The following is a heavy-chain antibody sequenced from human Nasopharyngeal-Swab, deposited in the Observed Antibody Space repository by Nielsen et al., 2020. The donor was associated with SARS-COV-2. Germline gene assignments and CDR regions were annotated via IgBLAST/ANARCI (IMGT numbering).Heavy chain of an antibody. J-gene: IGHJ4*02. CDR1: GFPFRTYG. Sequence: GSLRLSCVASGFPFRTYGMTWVRQAPGKGLEWVSAISGSGDISGSGGSTYYADSVKGRFTISRDNSKNTLSLQMNSLRADDTAVYYCAKDLRGPYFFWGQGTLVTVSS. CDR2: ISGSGDISGSGGST. V-gene: IGHV3-23*01. CDR3: AKDLRGPYFF. D-gene: IGHD2/OR15-2a*01.